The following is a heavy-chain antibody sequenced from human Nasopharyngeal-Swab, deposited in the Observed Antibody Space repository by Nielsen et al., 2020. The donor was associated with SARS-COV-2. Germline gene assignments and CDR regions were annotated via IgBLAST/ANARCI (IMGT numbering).Heavy chain of an antibody. D-gene: IGHD1-26*01. Sequence: GASLKISCAASGFSFSSYWMNWVRQAPGKGLEWVANIKQDGSEKYYVDSVEGRFTISRDNAKNSLYLQMNSLRAEETAVYYCARDWGLSGSAGWGQGTLVTVSS. CDR1: GFSFSSYW. CDR2: IKQDGSEK. CDR3: ARDWGLSGSAG. J-gene: IGHJ4*02. V-gene: IGHV3-7*01.